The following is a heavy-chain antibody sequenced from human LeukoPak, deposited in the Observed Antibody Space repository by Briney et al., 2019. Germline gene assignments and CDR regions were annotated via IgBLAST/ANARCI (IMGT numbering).Heavy chain of an antibody. J-gene: IGHJ4*02. CDR2: IYSGGST. D-gene: IGHD5-18*01. V-gene: IGHV3-66*01. Sequence: GGSLRLSCAASGFTVSSNYMSWVRQAPGKGLEWVLVIYSGGSTYYADSVKGRFTISRDNSKNTLYLQMNSLRAEDTAVYYCARDLGSYGHTLDYWGQGTLVTVPS. CDR3: ARDLGSYGHTLDY. CDR1: GFTVSSNY.